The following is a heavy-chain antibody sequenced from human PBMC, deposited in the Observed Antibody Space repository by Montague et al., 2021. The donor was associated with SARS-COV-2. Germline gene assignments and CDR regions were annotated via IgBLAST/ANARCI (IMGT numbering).Heavy chain of an antibody. CDR1: GFTFSSYW. Sequence: SLRLSCAASGFTFSSYWMSWVRQAPGKGLEWVASIKQDGSEKYYVDSVKGRFTISRDNAKNSLYLQMNSLRAEDTAVYYCARVQRTTGTTRLGTYYYYYYGMDVWGQGTTVTVSS. D-gene: IGHD1-1*01. V-gene: IGHV3-7*01. CDR2: IKQDGSEK. CDR3: ARVQRTTGTTRLGTYYYYYYGMDV. J-gene: IGHJ6*02.